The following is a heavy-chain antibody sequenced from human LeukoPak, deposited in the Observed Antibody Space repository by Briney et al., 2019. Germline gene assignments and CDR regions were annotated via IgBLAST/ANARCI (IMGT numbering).Heavy chain of an antibody. V-gene: IGHV1-18*01. J-gene: IGHJ3*02. Sequence: ASVKVSCKGSGYTFSSYGISWVRQAPGQGLEWMGWISTYNGNTNYAQKLQGRVTMTTDTSTSTAYMELRSLRSDDTAVYYCARVRMVGATSYAFDIWGQGTMVTVSS. CDR3: ARVRMVGATSYAFDI. CDR2: ISTYNGNT. D-gene: IGHD1-26*01. CDR1: GYTFSSYG.